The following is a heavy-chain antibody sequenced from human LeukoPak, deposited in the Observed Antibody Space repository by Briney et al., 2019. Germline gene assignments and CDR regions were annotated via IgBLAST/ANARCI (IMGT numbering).Heavy chain of an antibody. CDR1: GFTFSSYS. CDR2: ISSSSSYI. J-gene: IGHJ4*02. V-gene: IGHV3-21*01. Sequence: GGSLRLSCAASGFTFSSYSMNWVRQAPGKGLEWVSSISSSSSYIYYADSVKGRFTISRDNAKNSLYLQMNSLRAEDTAVYYCARPKSGSYSSFDYWGQGTLVTVSS. CDR3: ARPKSGSYSSFDY. D-gene: IGHD1-26*01.